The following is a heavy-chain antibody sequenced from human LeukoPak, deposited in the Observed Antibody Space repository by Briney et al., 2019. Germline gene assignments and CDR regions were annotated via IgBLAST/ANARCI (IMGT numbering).Heavy chain of an antibody. V-gene: IGHV3-33*06. J-gene: IGHJ3*02. CDR1: GFTFSSYG. CDR3: AKGYYYDATHDAFDI. CDR2: IWYDGSNK. D-gene: IGHD3-22*01. Sequence: PGRSLRLSCAASGFTFSSYGMHWVRQAPGKGLEWVAVIWYDGSNKYYADSVKGRFTISRDNSKNTLYLQMNSLRAEDTAVYYCAKGYYYDATHDAFDIWGQGTMVTVSS.